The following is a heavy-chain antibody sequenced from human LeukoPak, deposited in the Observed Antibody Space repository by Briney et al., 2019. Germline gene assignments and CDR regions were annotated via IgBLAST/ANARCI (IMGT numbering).Heavy chain of an antibody. CDR3: VRHEGGSGWYYFDY. J-gene: IGHJ4*02. CDR2: IYYSGST. Sequence: SETLSLTCTVSGGSMSSYYWSWIRQPPGKGLEWIGYIYYSGSTNYNPSLKSRVTISVDTSKKQFSLKLSSVTAADTAVYYCVRHEGGSGWYYFDYWGQGTLVTVSS. D-gene: IGHD6-19*01. CDR1: GGSMSSYY. V-gene: IGHV4-59*08.